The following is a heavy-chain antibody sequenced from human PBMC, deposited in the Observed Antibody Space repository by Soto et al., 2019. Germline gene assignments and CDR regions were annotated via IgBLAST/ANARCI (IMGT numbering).Heavy chain of an antibody. V-gene: IGHV1-69*06. J-gene: IGHJ6*02. CDR1: GGTFSSYA. Sequence: QVQLVQSGAEVKKPGSSVKVSCKASGGTFSSYAISWVRQAPGQGLEWMGGIIPIFGTANYAQKFQGRVTITADKSTSTAYMELSSLRSEDTAVYYCATEDTAMVLRTGGMDVWGQGTTVTVSS. D-gene: IGHD5-18*01. CDR3: ATEDTAMVLRTGGMDV. CDR2: IIPIFGTA.